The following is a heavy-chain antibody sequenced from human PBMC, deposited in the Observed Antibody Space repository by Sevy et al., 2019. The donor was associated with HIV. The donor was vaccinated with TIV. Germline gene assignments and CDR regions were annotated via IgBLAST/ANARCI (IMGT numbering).Heavy chain of an antibody. Sequence: GGSLRLSCAASGFTFSSYSMNWVRQAPGKGLEWVSSISSSSSYIYYADSVKGRFTISRDNAKNSLYLQMNSLRAEDTAVYYCVRVGYCSGGSCFNFDYWGQGTLVTVSS. CDR2: ISSSSSYI. CDR3: VRVGYCSGGSCFNFDY. J-gene: IGHJ4*02. V-gene: IGHV3-21*01. CDR1: GFTFSSYS. D-gene: IGHD2-15*01.